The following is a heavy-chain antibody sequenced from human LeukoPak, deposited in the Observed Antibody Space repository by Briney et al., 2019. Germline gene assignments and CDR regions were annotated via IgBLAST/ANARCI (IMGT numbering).Heavy chain of an antibody. D-gene: IGHD3-22*01. CDR2: INTNTGNP. J-gene: IGHJ3*02. V-gene: IGHV7-4-1*02. CDR1: GYTLTSYA. Sequence: ASVKVSCKASGYTLTSYAMNWVRQAPGQGLEWMGWINTNTGNPTYAQGFKGRFAFSLDTSVSTAYLQISSLKAEDTAVYYCARIQYYYDSSGYFLQSVDAFDIWGQGTMVTVSS. CDR3: ARIQYYYDSSGYFLQSVDAFDI.